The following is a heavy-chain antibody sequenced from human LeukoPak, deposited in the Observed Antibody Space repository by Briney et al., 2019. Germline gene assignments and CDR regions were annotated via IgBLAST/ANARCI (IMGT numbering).Heavy chain of an antibody. CDR2: IKQDGSEK. V-gene: IGHV3-7*01. J-gene: IGHJ4*02. Sequence: GGSLRLACAASGFTFSSYWMSWVRQAPGKGLKWVANIKQDGSEKYYVDSVKGRFTISRDNAKNSLYLQMNSLRAEDTAVYYCAREAPITAAGIDYWRQGTLVTVSS. CDR1: GFTFSSYW. CDR3: AREAPITAAGIDY. D-gene: IGHD6-13*01.